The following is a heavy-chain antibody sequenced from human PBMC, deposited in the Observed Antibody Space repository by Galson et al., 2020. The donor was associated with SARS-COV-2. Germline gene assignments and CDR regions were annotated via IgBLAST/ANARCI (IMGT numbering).Heavy chain of an antibody. J-gene: IGHJ5*02. D-gene: IGHD2-2*01. Sequence: GGSLRLSCGAPGFMFSTFGMQWVRQAPGKGLEWVAFISFDGNNDYYADSVKGRFTVSRDNSKNTLYLQMTSLRVEDTAVYYWARDRYCSTTTCYNWFDPWGQGTQVTVSS. CDR3: ARDRYCSTTTCYNWFDP. CDR1: GFMFSTFG. CDR2: ISFDGNND. V-gene: IGHV3-33*05.